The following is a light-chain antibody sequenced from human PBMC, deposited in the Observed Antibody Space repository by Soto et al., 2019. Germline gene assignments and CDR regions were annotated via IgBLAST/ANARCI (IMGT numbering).Light chain of an antibody. CDR3: SSYTTSNTLV. J-gene: IGLJ2*01. CDR1: SGDVGSYNY. Sequence: QSALTQPASVSGFPGQSITISCTGTSGDVGSYNYVSWYQQHPGKAPKLMIYDVSDRPSGVSNRFSGSKSGNTASLTISGLQAEDEANYYCSSYTTSNTLVFGGGTKLTVL. V-gene: IGLV2-14*03. CDR2: DVS.